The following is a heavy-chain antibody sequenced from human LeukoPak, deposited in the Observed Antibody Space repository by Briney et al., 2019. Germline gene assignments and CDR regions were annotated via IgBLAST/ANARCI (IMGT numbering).Heavy chain of an antibody. CDR3: ARDRGPNCLDY. V-gene: IGHV3-7*01. Sequence: PGGSLRLSCAASGLTFGSSWMTWVRQTPDKGLEWVASIKHDGSAEYYVDSVRGRFTISRDNAKNSVYLQMNSLRAEDTAAYYSARDRGPNCLDYWGQGTLVTVSS. CDR2: IKHDGSAE. J-gene: IGHJ4*02. D-gene: IGHD1-1*01. CDR1: GLTFGSSW.